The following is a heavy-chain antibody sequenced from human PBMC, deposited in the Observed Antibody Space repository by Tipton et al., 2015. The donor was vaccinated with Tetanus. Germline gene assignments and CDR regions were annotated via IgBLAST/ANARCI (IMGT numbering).Heavy chain of an antibody. J-gene: IGHJ4*02. D-gene: IGHD2-15*01. Sequence: SLRLSCAASGFIFSSYGIHWVRQAPGKGLEWVAVSWYDGTDKYYADSVKGRFTISRDNSKNTLYLQMNSLRAEDTALYYRAREADCSGGSCFSGDFDNWGQGTQVTVSS. CDR2: SWYDGTDK. V-gene: IGHV3-33*01. CDR1: GFIFSSYG. CDR3: AREADCSGGSCFSGDFDN.